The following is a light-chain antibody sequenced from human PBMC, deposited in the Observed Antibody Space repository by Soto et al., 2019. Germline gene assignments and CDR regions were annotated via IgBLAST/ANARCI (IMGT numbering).Light chain of an antibody. CDR2: KAS. CDR3: QHYNSYSEA. J-gene: IGKJ1*01. CDR1: QGISSW. Sequence: IRMTQSPSSFSSSPGDRVTITCRASQGISSWLAWYQQKPGKAPKLLIYKASTLKSGVPSRFSGSGSGTEFTLTISSLQPDDFATYYCQHYNSYSEAFGQGTKVDIK. V-gene: IGKV1-5*03.